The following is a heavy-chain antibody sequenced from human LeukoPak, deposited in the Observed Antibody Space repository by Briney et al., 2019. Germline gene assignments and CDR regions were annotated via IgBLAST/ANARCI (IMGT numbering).Heavy chain of an antibody. D-gene: IGHD5-18*01. CDR2: INPHSGGT. CDR3: ASGHNVDTSMVAD. V-gene: IGHV1-2*02. CDR1: GYTFIGYY. J-gene: IGHJ4*02. Sequence: ASVKVSCKASGYTFIGYYMHWVRQAPGQGLQWMGWINPHSGGTNYAQKFQGRVTMTRDTSISTAYMKLSSLRSDDTAVYYCASGHNVDTSMVADWGQGTLVTVSS.